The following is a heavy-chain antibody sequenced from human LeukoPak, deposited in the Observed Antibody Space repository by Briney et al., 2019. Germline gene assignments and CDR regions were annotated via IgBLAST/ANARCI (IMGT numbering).Heavy chain of an antibody. V-gene: IGHV3-23*01. CDR1: GFTFSSYA. Sequence: PGESLRLSCAASGFTFSSYAMSWVRQAPGKGLEWVSAISGSGGSTYYADSVKGRFTISRDNSKNTLYLQMNSLRAEDTAVYYCAKRPETTYDSSGYYPYYFDYWGQGTLVTVSS. CDR3: AKRPETTYDSSGYYPYYFDY. CDR2: ISGSGGST. J-gene: IGHJ4*02. D-gene: IGHD3-22*01.